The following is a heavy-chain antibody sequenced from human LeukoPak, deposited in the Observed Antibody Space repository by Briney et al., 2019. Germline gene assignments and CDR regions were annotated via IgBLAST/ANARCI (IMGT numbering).Heavy chain of an antibody. CDR1: GGSISSYY. Sequence: SETLSLTCTVSGGSISSYYWSWIRQPPGKGLEWIGYIYYSGRTNYNPSLKSRVTISVDTSKNQFSLKLSSVTAADTAVYYCARTHYYDQLAVWGKGTTVTVSS. D-gene: IGHD3-22*01. CDR2: IYYSGRT. J-gene: IGHJ6*04. V-gene: IGHV4-59*01. CDR3: ARTHYYDQLAV.